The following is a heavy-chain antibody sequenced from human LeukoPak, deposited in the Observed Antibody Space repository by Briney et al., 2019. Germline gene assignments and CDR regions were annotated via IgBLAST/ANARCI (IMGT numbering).Heavy chain of an antibody. V-gene: IGHV1-18*01. Sequence: ASVKVSCKASGYTFSSYGISWVRQAPGQGLEWMGWISAYNDNTNYEQKLQGRVTMTTDTSTSTAYMELRSLRSDDTAVYYCARDRAGWEEYCSGGSCPGDYWGQGTLVTVSS. D-gene: IGHD2-15*01. CDR3: ARDRAGWEEYCSGGSCPGDY. CDR1: GYTFSSYG. CDR2: ISAYNDNT. J-gene: IGHJ4*02.